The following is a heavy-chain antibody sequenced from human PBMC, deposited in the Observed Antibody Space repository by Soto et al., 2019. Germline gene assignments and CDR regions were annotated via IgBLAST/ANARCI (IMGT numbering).Heavy chain of an antibody. D-gene: IGHD3-22*01. V-gene: IGHV4-30-4*01. Sequence: QVQLQESGPGLVKPSQTLSLTCTVSGGSISSGDYYWSWIRQPPGKGLEWIGYIYYSGSTYYNPSLKSRLTISVDTSKNQFSLKLSSVTAADTAVYYCARQGYYDSSGLTFFDYWGQGTLVTVSS. CDR2: IYYSGST. CDR3: ARQGYYDSSGLTFFDY. CDR1: GGSISSGDYY. J-gene: IGHJ4*02.